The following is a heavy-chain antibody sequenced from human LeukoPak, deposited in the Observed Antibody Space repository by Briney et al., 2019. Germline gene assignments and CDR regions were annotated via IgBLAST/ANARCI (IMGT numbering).Heavy chain of an antibody. V-gene: IGHV3-53*01. Sequence: GSLRLSCAASGFTVSSNYMSWVRQAPGEGLEWVSVIYSGGSTYYADSVKGRFTISRDNSKNTLYLQMNSLKTEDTAVYYCTRPGYMVRGVINSLMDVWGKGTTVTVSS. D-gene: IGHD3-10*01. CDR3: TRPGYMVRGVINSLMDV. J-gene: IGHJ6*03. CDR2: IYSGGST. CDR1: GFTVSSNY.